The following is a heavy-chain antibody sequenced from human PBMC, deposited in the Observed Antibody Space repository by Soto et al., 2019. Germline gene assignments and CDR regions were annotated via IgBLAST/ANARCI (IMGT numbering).Heavy chain of an antibody. Sequence: GGSLRLSCSASGFTFSSYAMHWVRQAPGKGLEYVSAISSNGGSTYYADSVKGRFTISRDNSKNTLYLQMSSLRAEDTAVYYCVNQWEREDSYGPDYFDYWGQGTLVTVSS. D-gene: IGHD5-18*01. V-gene: IGHV3-64D*08. J-gene: IGHJ4*02. CDR3: VNQWEREDSYGPDYFDY. CDR2: ISSNGGST. CDR1: GFTFSSYA.